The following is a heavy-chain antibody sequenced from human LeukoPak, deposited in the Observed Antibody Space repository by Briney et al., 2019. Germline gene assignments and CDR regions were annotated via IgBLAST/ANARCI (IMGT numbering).Heavy chain of an antibody. Sequence: GGSLRLSCAASGFTFSSYAMSWVRQAPGKGLEWVSAISGSGGSTYYADSVKGRFTISRDNSKNTLYLQMNSLRAEDTAVYYCAQDPLGWAVTTTYFDYWGQGTLVTVSS. CDR3: AQDPLGWAVTTTYFDY. D-gene: IGHD4-11*01. CDR1: GFTFSSYA. J-gene: IGHJ4*02. V-gene: IGHV3-23*01. CDR2: ISGSGGST.